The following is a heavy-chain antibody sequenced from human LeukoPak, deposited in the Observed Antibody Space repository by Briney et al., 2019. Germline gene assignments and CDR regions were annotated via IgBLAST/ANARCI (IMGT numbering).Heavy chain of an antibody. J-gene: IGHJ4*02. D-gene: IGHD3-16*01. V-gene: IGHV3-30-3*01. Sequence: LTLTCAVYGGSFSGYYWSWVRQAPGKGLEWVAVISYDGNVKYYVDSVKGRFTISRDDSKNTLYLQMNSLRAEDTAVYYCARDPLRGVGVYFDFWGQRTLVSVSS. CDR1: GGSFSGYY. CDR3: ARDPLRGVGVYFDF. CDR2: ISYDGNVK.